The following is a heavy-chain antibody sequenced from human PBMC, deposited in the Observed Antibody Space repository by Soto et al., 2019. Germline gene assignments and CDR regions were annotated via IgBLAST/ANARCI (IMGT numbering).Heavy chain of an antibody. V-gene: IGHV3-23*01. Sequence: EVQVLESGGGLVQPGGSLRLSCAASGFTFSYYAMNWVRQAPGKGLEWVATIGGIGGGTYYADSVKGRFTISRDNSKNTLFLQMNGLRADDTAIYYCAKDSCSGAGCYHIDYWGQGTLVTVSS. J-gene: IGHJ4*02. CDR3: AKDSCSGAGCYHIDY. CDR1: GFTFSYYA. CDR2: IGGIGGGT. D-gene: IGHD2-15*01.